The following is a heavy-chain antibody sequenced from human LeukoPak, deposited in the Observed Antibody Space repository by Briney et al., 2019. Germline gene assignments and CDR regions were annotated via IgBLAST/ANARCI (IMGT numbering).Heavy chain of an antibody. CDR1: GYTFTGYY. Sequence: ASVKVSCKASGYTFTGYYMHWVRQAPGQGLEWMGWINPNSGGTNYAQKFQGRVTMTRDTSISTAYMELSRLRSDDTAVYYCARAVTTVTAALGYWGQGTLVTVSS. CDR3: ARAVTTVTAALGY. CDR2: INPNSGGT. D-gene: IGHD4-17*01. V-gene: IGHV1-2*02. J-gene: IGHJ4*02.